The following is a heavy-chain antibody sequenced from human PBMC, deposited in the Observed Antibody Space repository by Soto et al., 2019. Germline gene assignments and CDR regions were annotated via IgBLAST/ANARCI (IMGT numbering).Heavy chain of an antibody. J-gene: IGHJ4*02. CDR1: GGSFSGYY. CDR2: INHIGST. CDR3: ARAIPGVTTVVTPYYFDY. D-gene: IGHD4-17*01. V-gene: IGHV4-34*01. Sequence: PSETLSLTCAVSGGSFSGYYWSWIRQPPGKGLEWIGEINHIGSTNYNPSLKSRVTISVDTSKNQFSLKLSSVTAADTAVYYCARAIPGVTTVVTPYYFDYWGQGTLVTVS.